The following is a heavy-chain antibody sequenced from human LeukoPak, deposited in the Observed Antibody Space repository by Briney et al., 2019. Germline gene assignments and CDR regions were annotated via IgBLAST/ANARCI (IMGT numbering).Heavy chain of an antibody. CDR1: GFTFSNYW. CDR2: INLDGSQK. D-gene: IGHD3-22*01. CDR3: ARTRSSGYLTFGY. V-gene: IGHV3-7*01. Sequence: GGSLRLSCAASGFTFSNYWMAWVRQAPGKGPEWVANINLDGSQKYYVDSVKGRFTISRDNTKNSLYLQMNGLRAEDTAVYYCARTRSSGYLTFGYWGQGILVTVSS. J-gene: IGHJ4*02.